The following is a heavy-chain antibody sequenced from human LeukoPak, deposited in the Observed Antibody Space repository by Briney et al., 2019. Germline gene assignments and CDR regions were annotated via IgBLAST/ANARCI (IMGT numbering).Heavy chain of an antibody. J-gene: IGHJ4*02. CDR3: ARGRPGYCSSTSCSSFGY. V-gene: IGHV5-51*01. CDR2: IYPGDSDT. D-gene: IGHD2-2*01. CDR1: GYSVTSYW. Sequence: GESLKISCKGSGYSVTSYWIGWVRQMPGKGLEWMGIIYPGDSDTRYSPSFQGQVTISADKSISTAYLQWSSLKASDTAMYYCARGRPGYCSSTSCSSFGYWGQGTLVTVSS.